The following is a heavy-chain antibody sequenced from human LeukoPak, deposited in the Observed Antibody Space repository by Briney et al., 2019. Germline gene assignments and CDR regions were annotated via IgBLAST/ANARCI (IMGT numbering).Heavy chain of an antibody. CDR2: IYYSGST. V-gene: IGHV4-30-4*08. CDR3: ARVGFDDFWSGHLISDAFDI. D-gene: IGHD3-3*01. CDR1: GGSISSGDYY. Sequence: PSQTLPLTCTVSGGSISSGDYYWSWIRQPPGKGLEWIGYIYYSGSTYYNPSLKSRVTISVDTSKNQFSLKLSSVTAADTAVYYCARVGFDDFWSGHLISDAFDIWGQGTMVTVSS. J-gene: IGHJ3*02.